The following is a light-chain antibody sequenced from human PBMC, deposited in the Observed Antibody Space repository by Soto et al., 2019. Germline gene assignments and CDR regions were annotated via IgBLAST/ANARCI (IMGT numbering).Light chain of an antibody. V-gene: IGKV3-20*01. Sequence: EIVLTQFPDTLSLSPGERATLSCRASQSVRNSKLAWYQQRPGQAPRLLIYGADSRATGIPDRFSGSGSDTDFTLTISRLEPEDFAVYYCQQYGSSPRYTFGQGTKLEI. CDR2: GAD. CDR1: QSVRNSK. J-gene: IGKJ2*01. CDR3: QQYGSSPRYT.